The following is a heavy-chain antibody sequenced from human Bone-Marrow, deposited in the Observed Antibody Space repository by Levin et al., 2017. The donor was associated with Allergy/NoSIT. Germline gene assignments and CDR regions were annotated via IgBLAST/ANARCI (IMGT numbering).Heavy chain of an antibody. CDR3: ARSFSREHNWFDP. Sequence: SETLSLTCTVSGGSISSYYWSWIRQPPGKGLEWIGYIYYSGSTNYNPSLKSRVTISVDTSKNQFSLKLSSVTAADTAVYYCARSFSREHNWFDPWGQGTLVTVSS. CDR2: IYYSGST. CDR1: GGSISSYY. V-gene: IGHV4-59*01. J-gene: IGHJ5*02. D-gene: IGHD1-26*01.